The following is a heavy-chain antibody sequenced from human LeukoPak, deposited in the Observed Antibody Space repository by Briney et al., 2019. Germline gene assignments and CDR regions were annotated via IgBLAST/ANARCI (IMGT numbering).Heavy chain of an antibody. CDR2: IYLDDSET. Sequence: RGESLKISCKGGGDNFNNYWIVWVRQMPGKGLEWMGVIYLDDSETKYSPSFQGQVTISADKSISTAYLQWSALRASDSAMYYCARRTSMVVTLSYFDSWGQGTLVTVSS. D-gene: IGHD4-23*01. V-gene: IGHV5-51*01. CDR3: ARRTSMVVTLSYFDS. J-gene: IGHJ4*02. CDR1: GDNFNNYW.